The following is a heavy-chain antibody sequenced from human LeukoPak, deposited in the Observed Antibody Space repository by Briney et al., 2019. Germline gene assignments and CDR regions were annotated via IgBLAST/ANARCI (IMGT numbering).Heavy chain of an antibody. V-gene: IGHV4-34*01. CDR2: INHSGST. Sequence: SETLSLTCAVYGGSFSGYYWSWIRQPPGKGLEWIWEINHSGSTNYNPSLKSRVTISVDTSKNQFSLKLSSVTAADTAVYYCARAPQGSSRRGWFDPWGQGTLVTVSS. CDR3: ARAPQGSSRRGWFDP. D-gene: IGHD1-26*01. CDR1: GGSFSGYY. J-gene: IGHJ5*02.